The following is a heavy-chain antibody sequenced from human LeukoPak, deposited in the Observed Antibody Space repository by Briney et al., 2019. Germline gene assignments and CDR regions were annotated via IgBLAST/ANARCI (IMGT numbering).Heavy chain of an antibody. CDR3: ARDPSSVTLYFFDY. V-gene: IGHV1-2*02. Sequence: ASVKVSCKASGYTFRGNYIHWLRQAPGQGLEWMGWIDANNGDTKSAQKFQGRVTMSRDTSISTAYMGLSSLSPDDAAVYYCARDPSSVTLYFFDYWGQGTLVTVSS. CDR1: GYTFRGNY. CDR2: IDANNGDT. D-gene: IGHD4-11*01. J-gene: IGHJ4*02.